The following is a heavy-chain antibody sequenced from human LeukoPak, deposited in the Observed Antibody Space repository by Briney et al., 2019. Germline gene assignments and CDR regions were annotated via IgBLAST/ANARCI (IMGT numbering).Heavy chain of an antibody. CDR3: AKGVDSGYDLGEFDY. D-gene: IGHD5-12*01. J-gene: IGHJ4*02. CDR2: ISGSGGST. CDR1: GFTFSSYG. V-gene: IGHV3-23*01. Sequence: GGSLRLSCAASGFTFSSYGMHWVRQAPGKGLEWVSAISGSGGSTYYADSVKGRFTISRDNSKNTLYLQMNSLRAEDTAVYYCAKGVDSGYDLGEFDYWGQGTLVTVSS.